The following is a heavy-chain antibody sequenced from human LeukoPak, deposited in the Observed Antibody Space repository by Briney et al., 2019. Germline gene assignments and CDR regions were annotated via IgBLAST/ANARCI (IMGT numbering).Heavy chain of an antibody. V-gene: IGHV1-2*02. CDR3: ARERSYYDSSGYYGD. D-gene: IGHD3-22*01. J-gene: IGHJ4*02. Sequence: EASVKVSCKASGYTFTSYDINWVRQAPGQGLEWMGWINPNSGGTNYAQKFQGRVTMTRDTSISTAYMELSRLRSDDTAVYYCARERSYYDSSGYYGDWGQGTLVTVSS. CDR2: INPNSGGT. CDR1: GYTFTSYD.